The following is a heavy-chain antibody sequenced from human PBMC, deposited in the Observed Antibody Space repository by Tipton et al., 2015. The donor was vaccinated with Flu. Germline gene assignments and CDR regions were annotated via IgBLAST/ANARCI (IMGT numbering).Heavy chain of an antibody. Sequence: TPSLTCSVSGGSISSGGAYWSWFRQLPGKGLEWIGCIYYSGSTYYKSSLRSRLSISVDTSRNLFSLTLNSVTAADTAIYYCARDQGFGDGLTYDYYAMDVWGQGTTVTVSS. V-gene: IGHV4-31*03. D-gene: IGHD3-10*01. CDR1: GGSISSGGAY. J-gene: IGHJ6*02. CDR2: IYYSGST. CDR3: ARDQGFGDGLTYDYYAMDV.